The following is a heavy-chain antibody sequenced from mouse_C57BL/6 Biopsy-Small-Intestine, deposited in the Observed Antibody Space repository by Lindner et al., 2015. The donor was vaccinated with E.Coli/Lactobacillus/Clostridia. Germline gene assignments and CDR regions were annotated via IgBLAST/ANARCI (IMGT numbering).Heavy chain of an antibody. D-gene: IGHD3-1*01. Sequence: VQLQESGPELVKPGASVKISCKASGYVFSSSWMNWVKQRPGKGLEWIGRIYPGDGDINYNVKFKGKATLTADISSSTAYMQLNSLTSEDSAVYFCARGYLGIFDYWGQGTTLTVSS. CDR1: GYVFSSSW. CDR2: IYPGDGDI. CDR3: ARGYLGIFDY. J-gene: IGHJ2*01. V-gene: IGHV1-82*01.